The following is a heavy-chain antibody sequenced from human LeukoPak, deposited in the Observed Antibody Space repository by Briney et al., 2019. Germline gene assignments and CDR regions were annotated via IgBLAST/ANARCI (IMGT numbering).Heavy chain of an antibody. CDR3: AKVPYSDYGSGRPPFMDV. Sequence: GGSLRLSCAASGFTFSSYAMSWVRQAPGEGLEWVSTISYSGDSTYYADSVKGRFTISRDNSKNTLCLQMNSLRAEDTAVYFCAKVPYSDYGSGRPPFMDVWGQGTTVVVSS. J-gene: IGHJ6*02. CDR2: ISYSGDST. CDR1: GFTFSSYA. V-gene: IGHV3-23*01. D-gene: IGHD3-10*01.